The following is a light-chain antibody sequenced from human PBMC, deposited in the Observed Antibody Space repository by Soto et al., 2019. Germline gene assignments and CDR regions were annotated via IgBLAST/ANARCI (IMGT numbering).Light chain of an antibody. V-gene: IGLV2-11*01. CDR3: CSYAGSYTWV. CDR2: DVS. J-gene: IGLJ1*01. CDR1: SSDVGGYNF. Sequence: QSALTQPRSVSVSPGQSVTISCTGTSSDVGGYNFVSWYQQHPGKAPKLMIYDVSKRPSGVPDRFSGSKSGNTASLTISGLQAEDEADYYCCSYAGSYTWVFGTGTKVTV.